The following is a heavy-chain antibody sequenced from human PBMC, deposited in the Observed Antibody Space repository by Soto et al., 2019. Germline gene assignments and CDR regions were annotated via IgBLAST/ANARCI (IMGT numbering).Heavy chain of an antibody. V-gene: IGHV1-69*12. Sequence: QVQLVQSGAEVKKPGSSVKVSCKASGGTFSSYAISWVRQAPGQGLEWMGGIIPIFGTANYAQKFQGRVTITADDSTSTAYMEMSSLRSEDTAVYYCARGEIQLYPVGYGMDVWGQGTTVTVSS. CDR1: GGTFSSYA. D-gene: IGHD5-18*01. CDR3: ARGEIQLYPVGYGMDV. J-gene: IGHJ6*02. CDR2: IIPIFGTA.